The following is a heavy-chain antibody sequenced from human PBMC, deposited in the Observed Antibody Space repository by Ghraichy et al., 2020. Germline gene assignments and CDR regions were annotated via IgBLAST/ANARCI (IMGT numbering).Heavy chain of an antibody. CDR2: ISTYNGKT. Sequence: ASVKVSCKASGYTFTHTFTRYGISWVRQAPGQGLECMGWISTYNGKTNYAQKFQGRVNMNTETSTSTAYMELRSLRSDDTAVYYCARDRSVTMIAVVNDAFDIGCQETIVTISS. CDR1: GYTFTHTFTRYG. D-gene: IGHD2-21*01. CDR3: ARDRSVTMIAVVNDAFDI. V-gene: IGHV1-18*01. J-gene: IGHJ3*02.